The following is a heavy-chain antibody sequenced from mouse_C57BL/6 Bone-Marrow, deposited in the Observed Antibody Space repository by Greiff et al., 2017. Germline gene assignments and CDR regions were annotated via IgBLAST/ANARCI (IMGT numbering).Heavy chain of an antibody. CDR3: ARGGAWFAY. CDR1: GYAFSSSW. J-gene: IGHJ3*01. Sequence: VKLMESGPELVKPGASVKISCKASGYAFSSSWMNWVKQRPGKGLEWIGRIYPGDGDTNYNGKFKGKATLTADKSSSTAYMQLSSLTSEDSAVYCCARGGAWFAYWGQGTLVTVSA. CDR2: IYPGDGDT. V-gene: IGHV1-82*01.